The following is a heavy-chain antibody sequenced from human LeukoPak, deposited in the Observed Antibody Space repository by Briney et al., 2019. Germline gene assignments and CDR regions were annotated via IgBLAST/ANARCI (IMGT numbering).Heavy chain of an antibody. Sequence: SETLSLTCAVYGGSFSGYYWSWIRQPPGKGLEWIGEINHSGSTNYNPSLKSRVTISVDTSKNQFSLKLSSVTAADTAVYYCARGRDIVVVVAALDFDYWGQGALVTVSS. V-gene: IGHV4-34*01. CDR1: GGSFSGYY. J-gene: IGHJ4*02. D-gene: IGHD2-15*01. CDR2: INHSGST. CDR3: ARGRDIVVVVAALDFDY.